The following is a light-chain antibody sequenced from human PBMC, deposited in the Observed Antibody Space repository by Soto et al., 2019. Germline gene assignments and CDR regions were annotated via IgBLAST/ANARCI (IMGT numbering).Light chain of an antibody. CDR1: QSVSSDNKNY. CDR2: WAS. CDR3: QQYYSTLT. V-gene: IGKV4-1*01. Sequence: DIVMTQSPDSLAVSLGERATINCKSSQSVSSDNKNYLAWYQQKPGQPPKLLIYWASTRDSGVTDPFSGSGSGADFTLTISSLQAEDVAVYYCQQYYSTLTFGGGTKVEIK. J-gene: IGKJ4*01.